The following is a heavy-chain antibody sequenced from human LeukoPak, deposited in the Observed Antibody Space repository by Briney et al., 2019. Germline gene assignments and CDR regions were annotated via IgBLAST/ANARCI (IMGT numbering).Heavy chain of an antibody. D-gene: IGHD5-18*01. V-gene: IGHV3-30*18. CDR2: ISYDGSNK. CDR1: GFTFSSYG. Sequence: GGSLRLSCAASGFTFSSYGMHWVRQAPGKGLEWVAVISYDGSNKYYADSVKGRFTISRDNSKNTLYLQMNSLRAEDTAVYYCAKDRETAMVPFYFDYWGQGTLVTVSS. CDR3: AKDRETAMVPFYFDY. J-gene: IGHJ4*02.